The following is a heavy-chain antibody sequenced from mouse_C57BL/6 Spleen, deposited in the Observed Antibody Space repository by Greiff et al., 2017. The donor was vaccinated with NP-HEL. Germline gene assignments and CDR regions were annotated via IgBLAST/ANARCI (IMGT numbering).Heavy chain of an antibody. Sequence: VQLKQSGAELVRPGASVKLSCTASGFNIKDYYMHWVKQRPEQGLEWIGRIDPEDGDTEYAPKFQGKATMTADTSSNTAYLQLSSLTSEDTAVYYCTPYGNYDLAWFAYWGQGTLVTVSA. D-gene: IGHD2-1*01. CDR1: GFNIKDYY. CDR2: IDPEDGDT. J-gene: IGHJ3*01. CDR3: TPYGNYDLAWFAY. V-gene: IGHV14-1*01.